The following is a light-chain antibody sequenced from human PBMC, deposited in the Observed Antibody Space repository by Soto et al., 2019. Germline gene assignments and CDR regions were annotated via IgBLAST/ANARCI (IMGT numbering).Light chain of an antibody. CDR1: SSDVGGYNY. Sequence: QSALTQPASVSGSPGQSITISCTGTSSDVGGYNYVSWYQQHPGKAPKLMIYEVSNRPSGVSNRFSGSKSGNTASLTISGLQAEDGADYYCSSYTSGSTRVFGTGTKVTVL. CDR3: SSYTSGSTRV. J-gene: IGLJ1*01. V-gene: IGLV2-14*01. CDR2: EVS.